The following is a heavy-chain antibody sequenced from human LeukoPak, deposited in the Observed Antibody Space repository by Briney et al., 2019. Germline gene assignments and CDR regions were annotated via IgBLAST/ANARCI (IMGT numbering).Heavy chain of an antibody. Sequence: SETLSLTCTVSGGSIISYYWSWIRQPPGKGLEWIGYINHIGSTNYNSSLKSRVTISVDTSKNQFSLNLNSVTAADTAVYYCARGSRMATFFSYFDYWGQGTLVTVSS. CDR2: INHIGST. CDR3: ARGSRMATFFSYFDY. CDR1: GGSIISYY. J-gene: IGHJ4*02. D-gene: IGHD5-24*01. V-gene: IGHV4-59*01.